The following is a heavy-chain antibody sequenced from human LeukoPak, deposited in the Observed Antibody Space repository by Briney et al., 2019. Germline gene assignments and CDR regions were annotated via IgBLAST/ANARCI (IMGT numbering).Heavy chain of an antibody. CDR2: INHSGST. V-gene: IGHV4-34*09. CDR1: GGSFSGYY. D-gene: IGHD6-6*01. CDR3: AGISAGRYGMDV. Sequence: SETLSLTCAVYGGSFSGYYWSWIRQPPGKGLEWIGEINHSGSTYYNPSLKSRVTISPDTSKNHFSLKVSSVTAADTAVYYCAGISAGRYGMDVWGQGTTVTVSS. J-gene: IGHJ6*02.